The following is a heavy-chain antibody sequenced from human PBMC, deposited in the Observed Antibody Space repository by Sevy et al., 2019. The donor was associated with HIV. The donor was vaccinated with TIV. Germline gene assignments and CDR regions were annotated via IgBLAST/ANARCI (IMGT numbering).Heavy chain of an antibody. Sequence: ASVKVSCKASGYTFTSYGISWVRQAPGQGLEWMGWISAYNGNTNYAQKHQGRVTMTTDTSTSTAYMELRSRRSDDTAVYYCARVRFLGYCSSTSCFPSGWFDPWGQGTLVTVSS. J-gene: IGHJ5*02. V-gene: IGHV1-18*01. D-gene: IGHD2-2*01. CDR2: ISAYNGNT. CDR1: GYTFTSYG. CDR3: ARVRFLGYCSSTSCFPSGWFDP.